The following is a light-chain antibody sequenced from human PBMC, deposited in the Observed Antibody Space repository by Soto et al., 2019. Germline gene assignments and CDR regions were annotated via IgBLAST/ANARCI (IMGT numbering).Light chain of an antibody. CDR1: SSDGGGYNY. CDR3: SSYTSSSTV. CDR2: EVS. Sequence: QSALTQPASVSGSPGQSITISCTGTSSDGGGYNYVSWYQQHPGKAPKLMIYEVSNRPSGVSNRFSGSKSGNTASLTISGLQAEDEADSYCSSYTSSSTVFGGGTKLTVL. V-gene: IGLV2-14*01. J-gene: IGLJ3*02.